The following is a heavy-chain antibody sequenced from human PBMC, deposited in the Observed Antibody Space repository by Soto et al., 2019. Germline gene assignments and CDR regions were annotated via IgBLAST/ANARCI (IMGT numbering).Heavy chain of an antibody. CDR1: GLTFNTYA. D-gene: IGHD3-22*01. V-gene: IGHV3-23*01. CDR2: ISGSGGNI. J-gene: IGHJ4*02. Sequence: EVQLLESGGGWVKPGGSLRLSCAASGLTFNTYAMSWVRQAPGKGLEWVSVISGSGGNIWYADSVKDRFTISRDNSKNTLYLQMSSLRAEDTAVYYCARDGGPVVITFDFWGQGTLVTVSS. CDR3: ARDGGPVVITFDF.